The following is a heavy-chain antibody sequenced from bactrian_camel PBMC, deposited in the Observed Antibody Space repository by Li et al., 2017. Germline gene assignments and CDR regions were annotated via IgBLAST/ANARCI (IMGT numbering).Heavy chain of an antibody. CDR3: AASQVVKYGGRRWCPSRPTDFAY. D-gene: IGHD6*01. Sequence: HVQLVESGGGSVQSGGSLRLSCVASGYTYSSYCMGWFRLAPGKEREGVATIDSEGIISYADSVKGRFTISRDNATNTVYLQMNRLKPEDTAMYYCAASQVVKYGGRRWCPSRPTDFAYWGQGTQVTVS. CDR1: GYTYSSYC. CDR2: IDSEGII. J-gene: IGHJ6*01. V-gene: IGHV3S53*01.